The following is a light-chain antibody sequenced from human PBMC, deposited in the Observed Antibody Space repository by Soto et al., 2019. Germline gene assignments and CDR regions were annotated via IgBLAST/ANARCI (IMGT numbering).Light chain of an antibody. CDR2: GAS. J-gene: IGKJ5*01. CDR1: QSVSSSY. V-gene: IGKV3-20*01. Sequence: IVLTPSPATLSLSPVKRATLSCRASQSVSSSYLAWYQQKPGQAPRLLIYGASSRPTGIPDRFSGSGSGTDFTLTISRLEPEDFAVYYCQQYGSSSTFGQGTRLEIK. CDR3: QQYGSSST.